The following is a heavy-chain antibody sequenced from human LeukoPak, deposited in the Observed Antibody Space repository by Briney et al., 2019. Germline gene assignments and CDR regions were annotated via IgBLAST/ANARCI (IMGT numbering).Heavy chain of an antibody. V-gene: IGHV1-24*01. D-gene: IGHD4/OR15-4a*01. Sequence: GASVKVSCKVSGYTLTELSMHWVRQAPGKGLEWMGGFDPEDGETIYAQKFQGRVTMTEDTSTDTAYMELSSLRSEHTAVYSCATANYRSGAFDYWGQGTLVSVSS. J-gene: IGHJ4*02. CDR1: GYTLTELS. CDR2: FDPEDGET. CDR3: ATANYRSGAFDY.